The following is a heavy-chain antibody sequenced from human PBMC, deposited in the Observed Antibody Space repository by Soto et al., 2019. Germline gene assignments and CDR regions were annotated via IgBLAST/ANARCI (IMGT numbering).Heavy chain of an antibody. J-gene: IGHJ4*02. Sequence: VKVSCXXXXGXXXXXAXXXVXQAPGQGLEWMGGIIPIFGTANYAQKFQGRVTITADESTSTAYMELSSLRSEDTAVYYCARDSGSSTADYWGQGTLVTVSS. CDR2: IIPIFGTA. CDR1: XGXXXXXA. V-gene: IGHV1-69*13. D-gene: IGHD1-26*01. CDR3: ARDSGSSTADY.